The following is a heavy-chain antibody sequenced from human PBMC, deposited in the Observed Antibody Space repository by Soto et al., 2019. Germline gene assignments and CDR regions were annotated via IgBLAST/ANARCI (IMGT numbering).Heavy chain of an antibody. V-gene: IGHV4-59*01. D-gene: IGHD2-21*02. CDR2: ILYSGST. CDR1: GGYISDYY. CDR3: ACGGDWGRFDY. Sequence: QVQLQESGPGLVKPSETLSLTCTVPGGYISDYYLSWIRQSPGKGLEWIGYILYSGSTNYDPSLKSRVTMSVDTSKNQFSLKLSSVAAADTAGYYCACGGDWGRFDYWGRGTLVTVSS. J-gene: IGHJ4*02.